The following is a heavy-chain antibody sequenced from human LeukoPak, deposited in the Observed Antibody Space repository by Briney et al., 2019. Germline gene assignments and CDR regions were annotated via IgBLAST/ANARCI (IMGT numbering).Heavy chain of an antibody. CDR3: TTDYYGSGSYPDAFDI. J-gene: IGHJ3*02. CDR2: IKSKTDGGTA. D-gene: IGHD3-10*01. Sequence: PGGSLRLSCAASGFTFSNAWMSWVRQAPGKGLEWVGRIKSKTDGGTADYAAPVKGRFTISRDDSKNTLYLQMNSLKTEDTAVYYCTTDYYGSGSYPDAFDIWGRGTMVTVPS. CDR1: GFTFSNAW. V-gene: IGHV3-15*01.